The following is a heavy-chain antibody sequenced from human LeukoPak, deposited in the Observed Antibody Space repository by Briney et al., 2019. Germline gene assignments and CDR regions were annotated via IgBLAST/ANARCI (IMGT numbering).Heavy chain of an antibody. Sequence: GSLRLSCAASGFTFSNYAMNWVRQPPGQGLEWIGEISLSGQTNYNPSLNGRVTMSLDESRNQLSLKLTSVTAADTAIYYCSRESGAFCPFGYWGQGTLVIVPP. J-gene: IGHJ4*02. CDR1: GFTFSNYAM. V-gene: IGHV4-4*02. D-gene: IGHD1-26*01. CDR3: SRESGAFCPFGY. CDR2: ISLSGQT.